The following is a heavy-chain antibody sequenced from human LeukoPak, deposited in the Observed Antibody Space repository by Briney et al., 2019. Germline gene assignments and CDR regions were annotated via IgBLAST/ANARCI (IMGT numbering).Heavy chain of an antibody. CDR2: VDHRGDT. CDR3: ARGPTISETGYFDY. V-gene: IGHV4-34*01. Sequence: SETLSLTCAVYGGSFSAYYCGWIRQSPGKWLQWIALVDHRGDTNYNPSFKGRVTISVDTSKNQFSLKVTSLTAADTAVYYCARGPTISETGYFDYWGQGTLVTVSS. CDR1: GGSFSAYY. J-gene: IGHJ4*03. D-gene: IGHD1-1*01.